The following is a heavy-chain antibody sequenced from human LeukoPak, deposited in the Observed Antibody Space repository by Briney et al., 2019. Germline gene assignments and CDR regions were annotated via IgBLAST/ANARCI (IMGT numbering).Heavy chain of an antibody. V-gene: IGHV4-39*07. CDR2: IYYSGST. CDR3: ARANNYGDFELRGFRYFDL. Sequence: SETLSLTCTVSGGSINSTSHYWGWIRQPPGKGLEWVGNIYYSGSTHYNPSLESRVTISVNTSKNQFSLRLTSVTAADTAVYYCARANNYGDFELRGFRYFDLWGRGSLVTVSS. J-gene: IGHJ2*01. CDR1: GGSINSTSHY. D-gene: IGHD4-17*01.